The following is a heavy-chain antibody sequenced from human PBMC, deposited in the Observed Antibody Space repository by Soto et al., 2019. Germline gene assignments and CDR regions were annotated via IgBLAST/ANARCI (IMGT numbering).Heavy chain of an antibody. CDR3: ARDLATYYYGSANPGV. CDR2: IKQDGSEK. J-gene: IGHJ4*01. D-gene: IGHD3-10*01. CDR1: GFTFSSYW. V-gene: IGHV3-7*01. Sequence: GGSLRLSCAASGFTFSSYWMSWVRQAPGKGLEWVANIKQDGSEKYYVDSVKGRLTISRDNAKNSLYLQMNSLRAEDTAVYYCARDLATYYYGSANPGVWGHGTLVTVSS.